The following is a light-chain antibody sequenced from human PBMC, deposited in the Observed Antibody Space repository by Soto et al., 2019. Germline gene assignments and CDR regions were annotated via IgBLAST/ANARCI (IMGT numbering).Light chain of an antibody. CDR3: SSYTSSRTLV. CDR2: DVT. J-gene: IGLJ3*02. Sequence: QSVLTQPASVSGSPGQSITISCTGTSSDVGGYNYVSWYQQHPGKAPKLMIFDVTNRPSGVSNRFSGSKSGNTASLTISGRQAEDEADYYCSSYTSSRTLVFGGGTKLTVL. CDR1: SSDVGGYNY. V-gene: IGLV2-14*03.